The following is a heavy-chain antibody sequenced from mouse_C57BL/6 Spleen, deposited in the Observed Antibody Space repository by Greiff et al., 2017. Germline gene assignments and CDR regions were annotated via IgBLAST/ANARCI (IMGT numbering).Heavy chain of an antibody. D-gene: IGHD2-3*01. CDR2: IDPSDSYT. Sequence: QVHVKQPGAELVMPGASVKLSCKASGYTFTSYWMHWVKQRPGQGLEWIGEIDPSDSYTNYNQKFKGKSTLTVDKSSSTAYMQLSSLTSEDSAVYYCASGGYYVYFDYWGQGTTLTVSS. V-gene: IGHV1-69*01. CDR1: GYTFTSYW. CDR3: ASGGYYVYFDY. J-gene: IGHJ2*01.